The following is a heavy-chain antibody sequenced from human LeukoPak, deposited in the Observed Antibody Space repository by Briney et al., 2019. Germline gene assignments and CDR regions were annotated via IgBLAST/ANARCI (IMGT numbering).Heavy chain of an antibody. Sequence: GASLKISCQGSGSRFTNYWISWVRHLSGKGLEWMGRIDPDDSYTKDSPSFQGHVTISVDNSISTAYMQWSSLKASDTAMYYCARHAGDGGAFDIWGQGTMVTVSS. CDR2: IDPDDSYT. V-gene: IGHV5-10-1*01. J-gene: IGHJ3*02. D-gene: IGHD3-10*01. CDR3: ARHAGDGGAFDI. CDR1: GSRFTNYW.